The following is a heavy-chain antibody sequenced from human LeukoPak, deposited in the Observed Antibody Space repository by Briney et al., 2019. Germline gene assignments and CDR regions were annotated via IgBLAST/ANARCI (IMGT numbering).Heavy chain of an antibody. V-gene: IGHV3-64D*06. D-gene: IGHD2-8*01. CDR2: ISSIGGNI. CDR3: ARCGGVPPNHYYYGMDV. J-gene: IGHJ6*02. Sequence: GGSLRLSCSAPGFSFSACAMHWVRQAPGKGLEYVSGISSIGGNIYYADSVKGRFTISRDSSKNTLYLQMSSLRAEDTAVYYCARCGGVPPNHYYYGMDVWGQGTTVTVSS. CDR1: GFSFSACA.